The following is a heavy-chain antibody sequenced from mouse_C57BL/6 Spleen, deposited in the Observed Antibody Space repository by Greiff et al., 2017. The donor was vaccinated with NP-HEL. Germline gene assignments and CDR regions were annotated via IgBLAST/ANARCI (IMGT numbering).Heavy chain of an antibody. D-gene: IGHD1-1*01. CDR2: IHPNSGST. CDR1: GYTFTSYW. CDR3: ARKKTTVVATGAMDY. V-gene: IGHV1-64*01. Sequence: QVQLQQPGAELVKPGASVKLSCKASGYTFTSYWMHWVKQRPGRGLEWIGMIHPNSGSTNYNEKFKSKATLTVDKSSSTAYMQLSSLTSEDSAVYYCARKKTTVVATGAMDYWGQGTSVTVSS. J-gene: IGHJ4*01.